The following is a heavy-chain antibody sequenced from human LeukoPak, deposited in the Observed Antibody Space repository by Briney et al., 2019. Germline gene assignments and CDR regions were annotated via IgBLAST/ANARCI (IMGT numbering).Heavy chain of an antibody. D-gene: IGHD3-10*01. CDR2: INHSGST. CDR3: ARGAVLLWFGELFSFDY. J-gene: IGHJ4*02. V-gene: IGHV4-34*01. Sequence: PSETLSLTCAVYGGSFSGYYWSWIRQPPGKGLEWIGEINHSGSTNYNPSLKSRVTISVDTSKNQFSLKLSSVTAVDTAVYYCARGAVLLWFGELFSFDYWGQGTLVTVSS. CDR1: GGSFSGYY.